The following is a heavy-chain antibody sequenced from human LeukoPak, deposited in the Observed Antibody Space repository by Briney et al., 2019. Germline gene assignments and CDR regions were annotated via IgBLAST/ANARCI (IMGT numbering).Heavy chain of an antibody. CDR3: ARGTLNYSYLMDV. Sequence: GGSLRLSCAASGFTFSSYAMHWVRQAPGKGLEWVAVISYDGSNKYYADSVKGRFTISRDNSKNTLYLQMNSLRAEDTAVYYCARGTLNYSYLMDVWGQGTTVTVSS. CDR1: GFTFSSYA. J-gene: IGHJ6*02. CDR2: ISYDGSNK. D-gene: IGHD3-16*01. V-gene: IGHV3-30*04.